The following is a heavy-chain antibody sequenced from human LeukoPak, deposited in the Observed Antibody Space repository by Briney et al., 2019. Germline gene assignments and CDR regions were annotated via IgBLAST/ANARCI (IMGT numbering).Heavy chain of an antibody. CDR2: IYPNSGGP. Sequence: ASVKVSCKASGYTLTGYYMHWVPQAPGQGLEWGGWIYPNSGGPNYAQTFQGRVTLTRDTSISTAHVELSRLRSDDTAVYYCARGTLFPAAMRTYFDYWGQGTLVTVSS. J-gene: IGHJ4*02. CDR1: GYTLTGYY. CDR3: ARGTLFPAAMRTYFDY. D-gene: IGHD2-2*01. V-gene: IGHV1-2*02.